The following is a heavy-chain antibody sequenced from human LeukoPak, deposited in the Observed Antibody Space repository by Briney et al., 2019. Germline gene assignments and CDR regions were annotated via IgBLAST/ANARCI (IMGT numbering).Heavy chain of an antibody. V-gene: IGHV3-74*01. Sequence: PGGSLRLSCAASGFTFSSYWMHWVRHAPGKGLVWVSRIKSDGSGTSYADSVKGRFTISRDNAKNTLYLQMNSLRAEDTAVYYCARDGVVVAAAFDYWGQGTLVTVSS. CDR2: IKSDGSGT. CDR3: ARDGVVVAAAFDY. CDR1: GFTFSSYW. J-gene: IGHJ4*02. D-gene: IGHD2-15*01.